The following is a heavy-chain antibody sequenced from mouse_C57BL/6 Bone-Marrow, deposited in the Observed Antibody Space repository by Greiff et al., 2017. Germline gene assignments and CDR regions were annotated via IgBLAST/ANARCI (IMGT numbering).Heavy chain of an antibody. J-gene: IGHJ4*01. D-gene: IGHD3-3*01. CDR1: GYAFTNYL. CDR3: ATREGARGAWDF. V-gene: IGHV1-54*01. Sequence: QVQLQQSGAELVRPGTSVKVSCKASGYAFTNYLIEWVKQRPGQGLEWIGVINPGSGGTNYNEKFKGKATLTADKSSRTAYMQLSSLTSEDSAVYFCATREGARGAWDFWGQGTSVTGSS. CDR2: INPGSGGT.